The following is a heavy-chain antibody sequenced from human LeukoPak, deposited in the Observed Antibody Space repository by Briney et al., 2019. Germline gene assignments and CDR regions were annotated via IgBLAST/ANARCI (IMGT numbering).Heavy chain of an antibody. CDR1: GGSISSSSYY. J-gene: IGHJ4*02. CDR3: ASYGGVATFLWNYFDY. D-gene: IGHD5-12*01. CDR2: IYYSGST. V-gene: IGHV4-39*07. Sequence: PSETLSLTCTVSGGSISSSSYYWGWIRQPPGKGLEWIGSIYYSGSTYYNPSLRSRVTISVDTSKNQFSLKLSSVTAADTAVYYCASYGGVATFLWNYFDYWGQGTLVTVSS.